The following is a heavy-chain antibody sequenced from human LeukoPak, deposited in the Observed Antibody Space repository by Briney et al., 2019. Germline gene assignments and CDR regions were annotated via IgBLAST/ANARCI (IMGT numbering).Heavy chain of an antibody. V-gene: IGHV3-30-3*01. Sequence: PGGSLRLSCAASGFTFSSYAMHWVRQAPGKGLEWVAVISYDGSNKYYADSVKGRFIISRDNAKNTLYLQMNSLRAEDTAVYYCTRPESSSSLACDHWGQGTLVTVSS. D-gene: IGHD2-2*01. J-gene: IGHJ4*02. CDR3: TRPESSSSLACDH. CDR2: ISYDGSNK. CDR1: GFTFSSYA.